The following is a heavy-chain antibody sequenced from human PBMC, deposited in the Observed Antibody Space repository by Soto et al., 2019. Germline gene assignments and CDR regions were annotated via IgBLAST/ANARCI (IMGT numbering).Heavy chain of an antibody. CDR3: AKDSGYCSGGSCDPAAFDI. J-gene: IGHJ3*02. V-gene: IGHV3-23*01. D-gene: IGHD2-15*01. CDR1: GFTFSSYA. Sequence: GSLRLSCAASGFTFSSYAMSWVRQAPGKGLEWVSAISGSGGSTYYADSVKGRFTISRDNSKNTLYLQMNSLRAEDTAVYYCAKDSGYCSGGSCDPAAFDIWGQGTMVTVSS. CDR2: ISGSGGST.